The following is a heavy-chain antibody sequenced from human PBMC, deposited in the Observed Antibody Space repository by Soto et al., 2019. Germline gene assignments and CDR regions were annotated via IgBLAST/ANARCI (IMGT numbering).Heavy chain of an antibody. D-gene: IGHD6-13*01. CDR3: AKDTLQSTSWYEYFDH. CDR2: MNPNSGNT. CDR1: GGTLSSYT. J-gene: IGHJ4*02. Sequence: ASVKVSCTASGGTLSSYTFSWVRQAPGQGLEWMGWMNPNSGNTGYAQKFQGRVTMTRNTSISTAYMELSSLRSEDTAIYYCAKDTLQSTSWYEYFDHWGQGTLVTVSS. V-gene: IGHV1-8*01.